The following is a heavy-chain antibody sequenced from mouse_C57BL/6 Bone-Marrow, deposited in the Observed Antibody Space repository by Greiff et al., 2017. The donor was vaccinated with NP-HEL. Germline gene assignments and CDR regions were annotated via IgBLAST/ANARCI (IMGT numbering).Heavy chain of an antibody. CDR1: GYTFTSYW. Sequence: QVQLKQPGAELVMPGASVKLSCKASGYTFTSYWMHWVKQRPGQGLEWIGEIDPSDSYTNYNQKFKGKSTLTVDKSSSTAYMQLSSLTSEDSAVYYCTRSRYYGHFDYWGQGTTLTVSS. CDR3: TRSRYYGHFDY. D-gene: IGHD1-1*01. CDR2: IDPSDSYT. J-gene: IGHJ2*01. V-gene: IGHV1-69*01.